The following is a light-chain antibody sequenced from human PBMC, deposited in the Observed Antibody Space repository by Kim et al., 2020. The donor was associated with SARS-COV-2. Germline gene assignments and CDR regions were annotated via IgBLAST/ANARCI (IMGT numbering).Light chain of an antibody. CDR2: GAS. CDR3: QQYNSWPPYT. CDR1: QSLSRN. J-gene: IGKJ2*01. Sequence: VCQGERATPSCRASQSLSRNLAWYQQKPGQPPRLLMYGASTRATGVPARFSGSGSGTEFTLTISGLQSEDFAVYYCQQYNSWPPYTFGQGTKLEI. V-gene: IGKV3-15*01.